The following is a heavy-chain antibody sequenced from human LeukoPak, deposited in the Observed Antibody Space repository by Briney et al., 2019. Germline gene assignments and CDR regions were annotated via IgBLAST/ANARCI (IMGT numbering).Heavy chain of an antibody. CDR3: ARDRGGRGLDY. Sequence: GGSLRLSCAASGFTFSTYWMSWVRQAPGKGLEWVANVNEDGSEKNYVDSVKGRFTISRDNAKNSLYLQMNSLRAEDTAVYYCARDRGGRGLDYWGQGTLVTVSS. CDR1: GFTFSTYW. D-gene: IGHD4-23*01. J-gene: IGHJ4*02. V-gene: IGHV3-7*01. CDR2: VNEDGSEK.